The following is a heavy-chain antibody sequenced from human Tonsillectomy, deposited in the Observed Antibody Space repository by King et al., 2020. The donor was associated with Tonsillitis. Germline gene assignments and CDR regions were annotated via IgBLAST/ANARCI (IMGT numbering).Heavy chain of an antibody. D-gene: IGHD4-17*01. CDR3: AKELTNDYGDYLVAYFDL. J-gene: IGHJ2*01. CDR2: IRGSGGST. CDR1: GFTFSSYA. Sequence: DVQLVESGGGLVQPGGSLRLSCAASGFTFSSYAMSWVRQAPGKGLEWGSAIRGSGGSTYYADSVKGRFTISRDNSKNTLYLQMNSLRAEDTAVYYCAKELTNDYGDYLVAYFDLWGRGTLVTVSS. V-gene: IGHV3-23*04.